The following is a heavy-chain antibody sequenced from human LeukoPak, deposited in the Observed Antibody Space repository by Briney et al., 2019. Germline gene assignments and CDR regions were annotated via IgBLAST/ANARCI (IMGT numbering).Heavy chain of an antibody. CDR2: INHSGST. Sequence: SETLSLTCAVYGGSFSGYYWSWIRQPPGKGLEWIGEINHSGSTNYNPSLKSRVTISVDTPKNQFSLKLSSVTAADTAVYYCARVVGYCSSTSCYFDYWGQGTLVTVSS. CDR1: GGSFSGYY. D-gene: IGHD2-2*01. V-gene: IGHV4-34*01. CDR3: ARVVGYCSSTSCYFDY. J-gene: IGHJ4*02.